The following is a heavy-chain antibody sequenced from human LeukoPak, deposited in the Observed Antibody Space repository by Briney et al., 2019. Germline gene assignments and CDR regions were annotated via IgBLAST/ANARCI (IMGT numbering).Heavy chain of an antibody. CDR2: INHSGST. CDR3: ATQHDFWSGYYYYYSMDV. D-gene: IGHD3-3*01. J-gene: IGHJ6*02. CDR1: GGSISSSSYY. Sequence: SETLSLTCTVSGGSISSSSYYWGWIRQPPGKGLEWIGEINHSGSTNYNPSLKSRVTISVDTSKNQFSLKLSSVTAADTAVYYCATQHDFWSGYYYYYSMDVWGQGTTVTVSS. V-gene: IGHV4-39*07.